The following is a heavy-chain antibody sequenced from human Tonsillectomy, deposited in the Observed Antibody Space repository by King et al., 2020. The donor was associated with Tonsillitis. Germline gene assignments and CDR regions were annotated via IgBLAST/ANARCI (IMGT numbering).Heavy chain of an antibody. CDR3: ARDPALCHYATASPLFSPYYFYGMDF. D-gene: IGHD2-21*01. V-gene: IGHV3-30*04. J-gene: IGHJ6*02. CDR1: GFTFSRHS. CDR2: ISYDGRNK. Sequence: VQLVESGGGVVQPGRSLRLSCAASGFTFSRHSMHWVRQAPGKGLEWVAVISYDGRNKYYADSVKGRFTISRDNSKNTLYLQIDSLRPKDTVLYYCARDPALCHYATASPLFSPYYFYGMDFWGQGTTVTVSS.